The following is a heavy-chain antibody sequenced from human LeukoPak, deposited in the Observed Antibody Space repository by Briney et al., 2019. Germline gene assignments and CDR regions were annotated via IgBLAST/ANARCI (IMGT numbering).Heavy chain of an antibody. CDR2: ISGSGGST. CDR3: AKVASPPYSSSWYYFDY. Sequence: PVGSLRLSCAASGFTFSSYAISWARQAPGKGLEWVSAISGSGGSTYYADSVKGRFTISRDNSKNTLYLQMNSLRAEDTAVYYCAKVASPPYSSSWYYFDYWGQGTLVTVSS. CDR1: GFTFSSYA. V-gene: IGHV3-23*01. J-gene: IGHJ4*02. D-gene: IGHD6-13*01.